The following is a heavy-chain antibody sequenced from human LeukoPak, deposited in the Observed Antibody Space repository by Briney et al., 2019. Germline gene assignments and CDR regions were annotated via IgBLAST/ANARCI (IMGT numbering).Heavy chain of an antibody. CDR1: GGSISSSSYY. V-gene: IGHV4-39*01. D-gene: IGHD4-11*01. J-gene: IGHJ4*02. Sequence: SETLSLTCTVSGGSISSSSYYWGWIRQPPGKGLEWIGSIYYSGSTYYNPSLRSRVTISVDTSKNQFSLKLSSVTAADTAVYYCARQNFYRPPDYWGQGTLVTVSS. CDR2: IYYSGST. CDR3: ARQNFYRPPDY.